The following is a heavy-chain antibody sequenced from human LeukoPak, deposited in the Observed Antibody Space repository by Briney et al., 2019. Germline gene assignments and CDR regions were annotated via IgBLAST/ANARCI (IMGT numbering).Heavy chain of an antibody. J-gene: IGHJ4*02. V-gene: IGHV4-4*07. CDR1: GGSISSYY. CDR2: IYTSGST. D-gene: IGHD2-2*01. Sequence: SETLSLTCTVSGGSISSYYWSWIRQPAGKGLEWIGRIYTSGSTNYNPSLKSRVTMPVDTSKNQFSLKLSSVTAADTAVYYCARDRGYCSSTSCSPFDYWGQGTLVTVSS. CDR3: ARDRGYCSSTSCSPFDY.